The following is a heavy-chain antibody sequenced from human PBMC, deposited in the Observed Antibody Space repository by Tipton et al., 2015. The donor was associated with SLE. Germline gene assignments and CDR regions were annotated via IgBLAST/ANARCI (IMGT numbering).Heavy chain of an antibody. CDR2: IYHSGNT. D-gene: IGHD4-17*01. Sequence: PGLVKPSETLSLTCGVSGDSISSGYYWGWIRQPPGKGLEWIGNIYHSGNTYYNPSLKSRVTISVDTSKNQFSLKLTSVTAADTALYYCARAGNYGVYDGFDLWGQGTMVTVSS. CDR3: ARAGNYGVYDGFDL. CDR1: GDSISSGYY. V-gene: IGHV4-38-2*01. J-gene: IGHJ3*01.